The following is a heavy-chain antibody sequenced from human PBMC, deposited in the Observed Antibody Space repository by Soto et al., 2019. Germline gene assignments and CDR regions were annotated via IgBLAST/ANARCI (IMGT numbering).Heavy chain of an antibody. CDR3: ARTSMQSRGYSYGHGGMDV. Sequence: LGESLKISCKGSGYSLTSNWISWVRQMPGKGLEWMGRIDPSDSYTNYSPSFQGHVTISADKSISTAYLQWSSLKASDTAMYYCARTSMQSRGYSYGHGGMDVWGQGTTVTVSS. D-gene: IGHD5-18*01. J-gene: IGHJ6*02. CDR1: GYSLTSNW. V-gene: IGHV5-10-1*01. CDR2: IDPSDSYT.